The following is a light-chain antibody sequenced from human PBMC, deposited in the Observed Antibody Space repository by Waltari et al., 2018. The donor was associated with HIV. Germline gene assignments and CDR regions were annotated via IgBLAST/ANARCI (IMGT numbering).Light chain of an antibody. Sequence: DVVVTQSPESLVVSVGERATLKCKSSRSLLFTYNSQDWLAWYQQKPRHHPRLLISWASTRESAVPDRFNGSGSGTAVSPPISSLQAHDVAVYSCQQYYRLPYTFGQGTKLEIK. V-gene: IGKV4-1*01. CDR3: QQYYRLPYT. CDR2: WAS. J-gene: IGKJ2*01. CDR1: RSLLFTYNSQDW.